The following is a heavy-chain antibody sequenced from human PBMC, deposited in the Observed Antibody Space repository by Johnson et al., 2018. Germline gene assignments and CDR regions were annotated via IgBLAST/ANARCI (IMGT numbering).Heavy chain of an antibody. CDR2: IYESGGT. D-gene: IGHD6-13*01. CDR3: ARESFSITAGNDGFDI. V-gene: IGHV4-59*11. CDR1: GVSLSLHQ. Sequence: QVQLQESGPGLVKPSETLSLICTVSGVSLSLHQWNWIRQPPGTGLEWIGVIYESGGTNYNPSLNSRVTISLGASKNQFYLKLSSVTAADTAVYYCARESFSITAGNDGFDIWGQGTMVTVSS. J-gene: IGHJ3*02.